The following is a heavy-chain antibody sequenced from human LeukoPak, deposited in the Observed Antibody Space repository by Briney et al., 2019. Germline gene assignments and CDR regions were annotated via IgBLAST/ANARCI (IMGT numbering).Heavy chain of an antibody. V-gene: IGHV1-18*01. CDR3: ARDPVRAIAVAGNRFDP. CDR1: GYTFTSYG. J-gene: IGHJ5*02. CDR2: ISAYNGNK. D-gene: IGHD6-19*01. Sequence: GAAVKVSCKASGYTFTSYGISWVRQAPGQGLEWMGWISAYNGNKNYAQKLQGRVTMTTDTYTSTAYMELRSLRSDDTAVYYCARDPVRAIAVAGNRFDPWGQGPLVTVSS.